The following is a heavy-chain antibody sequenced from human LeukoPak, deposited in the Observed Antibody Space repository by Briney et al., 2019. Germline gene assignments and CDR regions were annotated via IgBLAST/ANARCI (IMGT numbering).Heavy chain of an antibody. CDR2: IYPGDSDT. D-gene: IGHD6-13*01. CDR3: VRPARDSSIYSVSYNWFGP. Sequence: GESLKISFYASGYRFTNYWIGRVRQKPGKGLEWMGIIYPGDSDTIYSPSFQGHVTISADKSITTAYLQWSSLKASETAIYYCVRPARDSSIYSVSYNWFGPWGQGTLVTVSS. V-gene: IGHV5-51*01. J-gene: IGHJ5*02. CDR1: GYRFTNYW.